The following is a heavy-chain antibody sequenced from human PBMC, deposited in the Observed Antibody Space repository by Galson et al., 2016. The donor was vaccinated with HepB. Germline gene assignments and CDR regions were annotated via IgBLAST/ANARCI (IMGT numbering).Heavy chain of an antibody. CDR1: GFTFSSYA. Sequence: SLRLSCAASGFTFSSYAMNWVRQPPGKGLEWVSSISGSGGTTYYADSLKGRFTISRDNSKSTLYLTMNSLRAEDTAVYYCAKGAYSLPENFQHWGQGTLVTVSS. D-gene: IGHD2-15*01. CDR2: ISGSGGTT. J-gene: IGHJ1*01. CDR3: AKGAYSLPENFQH. V-gene: IGHV3-23*01.